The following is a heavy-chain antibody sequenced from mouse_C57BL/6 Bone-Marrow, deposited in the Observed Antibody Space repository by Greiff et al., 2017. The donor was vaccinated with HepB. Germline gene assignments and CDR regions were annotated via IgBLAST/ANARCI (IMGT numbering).Heavy chain of an antibody. CDR3: THYLSYYYGRY. D-gene: IGHD1-1*01. CDR1: GFNIKDDY. J-gene: IGHJ2*01. Sequence: EVQLQQSGAELVRPGASVKLSCTASGFNIKDDYMHWVKQRPEQGLEWIGWIDPENGDTEYASKFQGKATITADTSSNTAYLQLSSLTSEDTAVYYCTHYLSYYYGRYWGQGTTLTVSS. V-gene: IGHV14-4*01. CDR2: IDPENGDT.